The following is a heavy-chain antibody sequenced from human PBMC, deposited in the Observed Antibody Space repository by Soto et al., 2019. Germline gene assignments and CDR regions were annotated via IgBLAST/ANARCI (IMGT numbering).Heavy chain of an antibody. Sequence: GGSLRLSCAASGFTFSNAWMSWVRQAPGKGLEWVGRIKSKTDGGTTDYAAPVKGRFTISRDDSKNTLYLQMNSLKTEDTAVYYCTTDPSRIVVVPAAILGRWGYAFDIWGQGTMVTVSS. CDR2: IKSKTDGGTT. CDR3: TTDPSRIVVVPAAILGRWGYAFDI. V-gene: IGHV3-15*01. CDR1: GFTFSNAW. J-gene: IGHJ3*02. D-gene: IGHD2-2*01.